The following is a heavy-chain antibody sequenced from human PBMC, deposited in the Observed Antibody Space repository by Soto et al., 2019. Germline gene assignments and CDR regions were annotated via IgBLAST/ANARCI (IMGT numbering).Heavy chain of an antibody. CDR3: AREKVGANDY. CDR2: INPSGGST. CDR1: GYTFTSYY. J-gene: IGHJ4*02. V-gene: IGHV1-46*01. D-gene: IGHD1-26*01. Sequence: ASVRVSCKASGYTFTSYYIHWVRQAPGQGLECIGIINPSGGSTSYAQKVQSRVTMTRDTSTSTAYMELSSLRSEDTAVYYCAREKVGANDYWGQGTLVTVSS.